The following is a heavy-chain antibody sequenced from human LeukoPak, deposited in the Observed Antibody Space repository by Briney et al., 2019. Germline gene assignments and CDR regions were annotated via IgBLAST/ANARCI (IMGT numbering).Heavy chain of an antibody. Sequence: SETLSLTCTVSGGSISSYYWSWIRQPPGKGLEWIGYIYYSGSTNYNPSLKSRVTISVDTSKNQFSLKLSSVTAADTAVYYRARDRTGSYWGQGTLVTVSS. CDR3: ARDRTGSY. CDR1: GGSISSYY. D-gene: IGHD1-14*01. CDR2: IYYSGST. V-gene: IGHV4-59*01. J-gene: IGHJ4*02.